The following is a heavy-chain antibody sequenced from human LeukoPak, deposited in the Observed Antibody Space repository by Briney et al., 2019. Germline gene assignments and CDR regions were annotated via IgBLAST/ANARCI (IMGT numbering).Heavy chain of an antibody. CDR2: ISSSSSYI. V-gene: IGHV3-21*01. CDR3: ARDFSSIAVAVNY. CDR1: GFTFSSYS. J-gene: IGHJ4*02. D-gene: IGHD6-19*01. Sequence: GGSLRLSCAASGFTFSSYSMNWVRQAPGKGLEWVSSISSSSSYIHYADSVKGRFTISRDNAKNSLYLQMNSLRAEDTAVYYCARDFSSIAVAVNYWGQGTLVTVSS.